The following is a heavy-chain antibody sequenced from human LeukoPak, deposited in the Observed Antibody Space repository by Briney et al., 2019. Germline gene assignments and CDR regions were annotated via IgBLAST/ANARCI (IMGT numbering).Heavy chain of an antibody. D-gene: IGHD6-19*01. CDR3: ARVGDSSGWLYYFDY. J-gene: IGHJ4*02. Sequence: GGSLRLSCVASGFSFSTYWMSWVRQAPGKGLEWVANIKQDGSENYYVDSVKGRFTISRDNAKNSVYLQMNSLRAEDTAVYYCARVGDSSGWLYYFDYWGQGTLVTVSS. V-gene: IGHV3-7*01. CDR2: IKQDGSEN. CDR1: GFSFSTYW.